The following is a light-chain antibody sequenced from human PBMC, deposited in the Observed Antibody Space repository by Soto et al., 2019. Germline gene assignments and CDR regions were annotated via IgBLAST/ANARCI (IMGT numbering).Light chain of an antibody. CDR2: END. J-gene: IGLJ1*01. Sequence: HSVLTQPPSVSAAPGQKVTISCSGSSSNTGNNYVSWYQQLPGTAPKLLIYENDKRPSGIPDRFSGSKSGTSATLGITGLQTGDEADYYCATWDSSLSAGLFGTGTKVTVL. V-gene: IGLV1-51*02. CDR1: SSNTGNNY. CDR3: ATWDSSLSAGL.